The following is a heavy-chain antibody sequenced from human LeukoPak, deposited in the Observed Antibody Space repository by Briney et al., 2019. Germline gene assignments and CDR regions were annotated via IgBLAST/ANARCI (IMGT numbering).Heavy chain of an antibody. V-gene: IGHV3-48*04. J-gene: IGHJ4*02. CDR2: ISSSSSTI. D-gene: IGHD3-22*01. Sequence: GGSLRLSCAASGFTFSSYSMNWVRQAPGKGLEWVSYISSSSSTIYYADSVKGRFTISRDNSKNSLYLQMNSLRTEDTALYYCAKDIGGSGYSPRGTVFDYWGQGTLVTVSS. CDR3: AKDIGGSGYSPRGTVFDY. CDR1: GFTFSSYS.